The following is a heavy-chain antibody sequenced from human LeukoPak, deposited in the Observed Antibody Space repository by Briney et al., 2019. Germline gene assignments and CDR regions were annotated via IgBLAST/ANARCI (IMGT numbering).Heavy chain of an antibody. Sequence: VASVMVSCKASGYTFTSYDINWVRQATGQGLGWLGWMNPNSGNTGYAQKFQGRVTMTRNTSISTAYMELSSLRSEDTAIYYCARADWGSGDYWGQGTLVTVSS. J-gene: IGHJ4*02. D-gene: IGHD7-27*01. CDR1: GYTFTSYD. V-gene: IGHV1-8*01. CDR3: ARADWGSGDY. CDR2: MNPNSGNT.